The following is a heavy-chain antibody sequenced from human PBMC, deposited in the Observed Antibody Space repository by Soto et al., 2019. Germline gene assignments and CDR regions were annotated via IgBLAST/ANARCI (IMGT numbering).Heavy chain of an antibody. Sequence: QVQLQESGPGLVKPSQTLSLTCTVSGGSINTVNYYWSWIRQSPDKGLEWIGPIYNGGTTYNNPSLTSRVTISVDTANNQFSLKLRAVSAADTAVDYCARGPSGDKVDYWGQGTLVTVSS. CDR1: GGSINTVNYY. V-gene: IGHV4-30-4*01. CDR2: IYNGGTT. D-gene: IGHD7-27*01. J-gene: IGHJ4*02. CDR3: ARGPSGDKVDY.